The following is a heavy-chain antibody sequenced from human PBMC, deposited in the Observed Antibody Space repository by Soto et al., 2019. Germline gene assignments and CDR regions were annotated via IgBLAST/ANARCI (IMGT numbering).Heavy chain of an antibody. J-gene: IGHJ3*02. CDR3: ARETVTTGGGAFDI. CDR1: GFTVSSNY. V-gene: IGHV3-53*01. CDR2: LYIDGTT. D-gene: IGHD4-17*01. Sequence: EVQLVESGGGLIQPGGSLRLSCAASGFTVSSNYMSWVRQTPGEGLEWVSVLYIDGTTYYADSVKGRFTISRDNSKNTLYLQMNSLGAEDTAVYYCARETVTTGGGAFDIWGQGTMVTVSS.